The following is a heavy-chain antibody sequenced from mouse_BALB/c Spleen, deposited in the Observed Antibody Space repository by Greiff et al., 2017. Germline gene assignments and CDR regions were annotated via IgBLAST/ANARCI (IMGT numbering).Heavy chain of an antibody. CDR2: INPYNGAT. CDR3: AVYGNYVGLH. V-gene: IGHV1-31*01. J-gene: IGHJ2*01. CDR1: GYSFTGYY. D-gene: IGHD2-1*01. Sequence: EVHLVESGPELVKPGASVKISCKASGYSFTGYYMHWVKQSHVKSLEWIGRINPYNGATSYNQNFKDKASLTVDKSSSTAYMELHSLTSEDSAVYYCAVYGNYVGLHWGQGTTLTVSS.